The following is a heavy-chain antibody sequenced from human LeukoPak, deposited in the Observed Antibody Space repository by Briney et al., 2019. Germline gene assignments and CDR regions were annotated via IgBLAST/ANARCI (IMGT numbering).Heavy chain of an antibody. V-gene: IGHV3-33*06. Sequence: GRSLRLSCAASGFTFSRYGIHWVRQAPGKGLEWVAIIWSDGNNRHYADSVKGRFTISRDNSKNTVSLQMNSLRAEDTAVYYCAKDGDAAYYYDGSGRENYFYYYMDVWGKGTTVTVSS. J-gene: IGHJ6*03. D-gene: IGHD3-22*01. CDR3: AKDGDAAYYYDGSGRENYFYYYMDV. CDR1: GFTFSRYG. CDR2: IWSDGNNR.